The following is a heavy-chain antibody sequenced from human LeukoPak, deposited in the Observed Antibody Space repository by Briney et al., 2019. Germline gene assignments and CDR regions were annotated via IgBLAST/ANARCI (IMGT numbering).Heavy chain of an antibody. CDR1: AFNFTAYW. V-gene: IGHV3-74*01. CDR3: AVSNGGYGP. Sequence: PGGSLRLSCASSAFNFTAYWMHWVRQDPRQGLLWVARINSDGTTTNYADSVKGRFTISRDNAKNTLFLQMNNLRAEDTAVYFCAVSNGGYGPWGQGALVTVSS. D-gene: IGHD5-12*01. CDR2: INSDGTTT. J-gene: IGHJ5*02.